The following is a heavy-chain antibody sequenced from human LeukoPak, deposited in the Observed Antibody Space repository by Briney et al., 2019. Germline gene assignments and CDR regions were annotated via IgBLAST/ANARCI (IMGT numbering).Heavy chain of an antibody. CDR2: ISYDGSNK. J-gene: IGHJ4*02. CDR1: GFTFSIYA. V-gene: IGHV3-30-3*01. D-gene: IGHD6-13*01. Sequence: QSGGSLRLSCAASGFTFSIYAMHWVRQAPGKGLEWVAVISYDGSNKYYADSVKGRSTISRDNSKNTLYLQMNSLRAEDTAVYYCAREASSSWGRAFDYWGQGTLVTVSS. CDR3: AREASSSWGRAFDY.